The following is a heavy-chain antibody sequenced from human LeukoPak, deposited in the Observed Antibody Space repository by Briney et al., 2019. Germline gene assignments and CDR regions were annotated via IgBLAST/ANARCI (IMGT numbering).Heavy chain of an antibody. CDR1: GFTFSSYS. D-gene: IGHD3-10*01. CDR2: ISSSSSTI. Sequence: GGSLRLSCAASGFTFSSYSMNWVRQAPGKGLEWVSYISSSSSTIYYADSVKGRFTISRDNAKNSLYLQMNSLRAEDTAVYYCARDRGSYYFDYWGREPLVTVSS. J-gene: IGHJ4*02. V-gene: IGHV3-48*01. CDR3: ARDRGSYYFDY.